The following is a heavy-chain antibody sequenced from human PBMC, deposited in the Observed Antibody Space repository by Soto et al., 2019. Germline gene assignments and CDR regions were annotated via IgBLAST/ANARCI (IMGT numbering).Heavy chain of an antibody. J-gene: IGHJ4*02. D-gene: IGHD3-10*01. CDR1: GYTFTSYG. CDR2: ISAYNGNT. V-gene: IGHV1-18*04. Sequence: QVQLVQSGAEVKKPGASVKVSCKASGYTFTSYGISWVRQAPGQGLEWMGWISAYNGNTNYAQKLQGRVTMTTDTCTSTGDMELWSLGSDDTAVYYWARDSLEVRGTDDYWGQGILVAVSS. CDR3: ARDSLEVRGTDDY.